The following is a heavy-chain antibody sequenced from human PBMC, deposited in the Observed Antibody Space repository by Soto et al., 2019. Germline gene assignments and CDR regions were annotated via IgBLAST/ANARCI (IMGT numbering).Heavy chain of an antibody. CDR2: ISYDGSNK. V-gene: IGHV3-30*03. Sequence: LRLSCAASGFTFSSYGMHWVRQAPGKGLEWVAVISYDGSNKYYADSVKGRFTISRDNSKNTLYLQMYSLRAEDTAVYYCARGSSSWYGYYFDYWGQGTLVTVSS. J-gene: IGHJ4*02. D-gene: IGHD6-13*01. CDR3: ARGSSSWYGYYFDY. CDR1: GFTFSSYG.